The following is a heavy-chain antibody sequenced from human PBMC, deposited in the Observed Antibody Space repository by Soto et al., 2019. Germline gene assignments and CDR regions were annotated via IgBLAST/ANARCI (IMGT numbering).Heavy chain of an antibody. V-gene: IGHV1-3*01. J-gene: IGHJ5*02. CDR3: ARVDSSNYAWFDP. Sequence: GASVKVSSEASRDGFTSNSRRWLRQAPGQRLEWMGWINASNGNTKYAQKFQGRVTITADKSKSTAYMELSSLRSEDTAVYYSARVDSSNYAWFDPWGQAPLVTVS. CDR2: INASNGNT. D-gene: IGHD4-4*01. CDR1: RDGFTSNS.